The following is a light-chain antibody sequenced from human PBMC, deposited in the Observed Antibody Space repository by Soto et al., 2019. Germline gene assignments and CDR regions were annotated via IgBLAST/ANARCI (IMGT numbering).Light chain of an antibody. Sequence: EILLTQSPAPPSLSPGEKATHSCRASQSISSDLAWYQQKPGQAPRLFIYDASNRVTGIPARFRGSGSGTDFTLTISTLEPEDFAVYYCQQRSSWPRTFGQGTKVDIK. V-gene: IGKV3-11*01. CDR2: DAS. J-gene: IGKJ1*01. CDR1: QSISSD. CDR3: QQRSSWPRT.